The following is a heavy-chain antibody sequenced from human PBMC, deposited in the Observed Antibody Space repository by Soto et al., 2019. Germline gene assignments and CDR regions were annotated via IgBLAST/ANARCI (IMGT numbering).Heavy chain of an antibody. V-gene: IGHV1-46*01. CDR1: GYTFTSYY. Sequence: ASVKVSCKASGYTFTSYYMHWVRQAPVQGFEWMGIINPSGGSTSYAQKFQGRVTLTRDTSTSTVYMELSSLRAEDTAVYYCARVLAAAGTQYYYYGMDVWGQGTTVTVSS. J-gene: IGHJ6*02. D-gene: IGHD6-13*01. CDR2: INPSGGST. CDR3: ARVLAAAGTQYYYYGMDV.